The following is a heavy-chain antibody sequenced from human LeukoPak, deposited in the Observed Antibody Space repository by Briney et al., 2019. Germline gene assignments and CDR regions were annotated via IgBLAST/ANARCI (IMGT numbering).Heavy chain of an antibody. J-gene: IGHJ4*02. CDR3: ANYVYDSGNRRFDY. V-gene: IGHV3-23*01. D-gene: IGHD3-10*01. Sequence: GGSLRLSCAASGFTLSTYVMKWVRQARGKGREWVSKISGRSETTYYSDSVKCRFTISRDNPKNTLYLQMNSLRAEDTAVYYCANYVYDSGNRRFDYWGQGTLVTVSS. CDR2: ISGRSETT. CDR1: GFTLSTYV.